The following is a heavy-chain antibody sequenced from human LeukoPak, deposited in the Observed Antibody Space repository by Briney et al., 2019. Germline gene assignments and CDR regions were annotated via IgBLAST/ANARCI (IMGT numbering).Heavy chain of an antibody. V-gene: IGHV3-23*01. J-gene: IGHJ4*02. D-gene: IGHD1-26*01. Sequence: PGGSLRLSCVASGFTFSSYAMTWVRQAPGKGLVWVSGISGSGDNTYYADSVKGRFTISRDNSKNTLYLQMNSLRAEDTAVYYCAKWEEGDYWGQGTLVTVSS. CDR1: GFTFSSYA. CDR3: AKWEEGDY. CDR2: ISGSGDNT.